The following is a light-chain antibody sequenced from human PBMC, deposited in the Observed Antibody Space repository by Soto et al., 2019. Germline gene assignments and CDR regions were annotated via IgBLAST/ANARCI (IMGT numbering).Light chain of an antibody. CDR2: GAF. Sequence: EIVMTQSPATLSVFPGERATLSCRATQSVSVNLAWYQQKPGQAPRLLIYGAFTRATGIPARFSGSGSGTEFTLTISSLQSEDFAVYYCQQYNNWPRTFGQGTKVDI. V-gene: IGKV3-15*01. CDR1: QSVSVN. CDR3: QQYNNWPRT. J-gene: IGKJ1*01.